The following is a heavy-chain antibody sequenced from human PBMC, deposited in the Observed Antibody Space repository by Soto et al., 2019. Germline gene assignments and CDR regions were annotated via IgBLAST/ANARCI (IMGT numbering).Heavy chain of an antibody. V-gene: IGHV4-39*01. D-gene: IGHD3-3*01. CDR2: IYYSGST. CDR1: GGSISSSSYY. CDR3: ASSDFWSGYYSRGGDSDY. Sequence: SETLSLTCTVSGGSISSSSYYWGWIRQPPGKGLEWIGSIYYSGSTYYNPSPKSRVTISVDTSKNQFSLKLSSVTAADTAVYYCASSDFWSGYYSRGGDSDYWGQGTLVTVSS. J-gene: IGHJ4*02.